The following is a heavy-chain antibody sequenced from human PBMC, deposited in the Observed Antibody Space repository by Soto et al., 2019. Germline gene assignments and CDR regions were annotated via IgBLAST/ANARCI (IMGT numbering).Heavy chain of an antibody. D-gene: IGHD3-22*01. CDR3: ARAYYDSSGYCGY. Sequence: ASVKVSCKASGYTFTGYYMHWVRQAPGQGLEWMGWINPNSGGTNYAQKFQGRVTMTRDTSISTAYMELSRLRSDDTVVYYCARAYYDSSGYCGYWGQGTLVTVSS. CDR1: GYTFTGYY. J-gene: IGHJ4*02. CDR2: INPNSGGT. V-gene: IGHV1-2*02.